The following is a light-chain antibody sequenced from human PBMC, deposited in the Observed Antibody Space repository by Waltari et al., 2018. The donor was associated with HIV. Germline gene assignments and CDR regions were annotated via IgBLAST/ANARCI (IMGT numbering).Light chain of an antibody. V-gene: IGKV3-20*01. J-gene: IGKJ4*01. CDR3: QQYGSSPLT. CDR1: QSVSVY. CDR2: GAS. Sequence: EVVLTQSPATLSLSPGERATLSCRASQSVSVYLAWYQQKPGQAPRLLIYGASSRATGIPDRFSGSGSGTDFTLTISRLEPEDFAVYYCQQYGSSPLTFGGGTKVEIK.